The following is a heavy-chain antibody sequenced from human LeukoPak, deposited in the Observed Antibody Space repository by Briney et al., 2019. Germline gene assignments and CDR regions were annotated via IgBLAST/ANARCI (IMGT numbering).Heavy chain of an antibody. CDR2: ITTYNGDT. J-gene: IGHJ4*02. CDR3: ALISYCTTVTCYYLDY. Sequence: GASVKVSCETSGYTFTTYPIIWVRQAPGQGLEWMGWITTYNGDTNYAQNLQGRVTMTADTSTSTAYMELRSLRSDDTAVYYCALISYCTTVTCYYLDYWGQGTLVTVSS. D-gene: IGHD2-8*01. CDR1: GYTFTTYP. V-gene: IGHV1-18*01.